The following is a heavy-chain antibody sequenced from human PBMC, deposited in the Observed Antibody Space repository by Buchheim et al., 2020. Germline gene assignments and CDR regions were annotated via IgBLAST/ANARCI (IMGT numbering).Heavy chain of an antibody. J-gene: IGHJ4*02. D-gene: IGHD6-19*01. CDR2: TTTSSTYI. V-gene: IGHV3-21*01. CDR3: ARILGEIGYGSGYWDY. CDR1: GFTFSSSS. Sequence: EVQLVESGGSLVKPGGSLTLSCAASGFTFSSSSMNWVRQAPGKGLEWVSSTTTSSTYIFYADSVKGRFTISRDNAKNSLYLHMNSLRAEDTAVYYCARILGEIGYGSGYWDYWGQGTL.